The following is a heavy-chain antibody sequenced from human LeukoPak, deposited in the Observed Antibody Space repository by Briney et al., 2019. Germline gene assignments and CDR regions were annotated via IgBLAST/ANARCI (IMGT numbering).Heavy chain of an antibody. J-gene: IGHJ4*02. D-gene: IGHD6-19*01. CDR2: IYYSGST. V-gene: IGHV4-39*01. CDR3: ASSIAVAGHFDY. CDR1: GGSIRSSYYY. Sequence: SETLSLTCTVSGGSIRSSYYYWGWIRQPPGKGLEWIGSIYYSGSTYYNPSLKSRVTISVDTSKNQFSLKLSSVTAADTAVYYCASSIAVAGHFDYWGQGTLVTVSS.